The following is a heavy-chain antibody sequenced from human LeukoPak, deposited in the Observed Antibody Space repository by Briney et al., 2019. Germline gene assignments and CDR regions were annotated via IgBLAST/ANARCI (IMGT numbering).Heavy chain of an antibody. CDR1: GFTFCSYA. V-gene: IGHV3-23*01. Sequence: PGGALRLSCAAPGFTFCSYAMSWGRQGPGEGVEWVSAISGSGGSTYYADSVKGRFTISRDNSKNTLYLQMNSLRAEDTAVYYCANEIGQLDYWGQGTLVTVSS. D-gene: IGHD6-13*01. CDR2: ISGSGGST. J-gene: IGHJ4*02. CDR3: ANEIGQLDY.